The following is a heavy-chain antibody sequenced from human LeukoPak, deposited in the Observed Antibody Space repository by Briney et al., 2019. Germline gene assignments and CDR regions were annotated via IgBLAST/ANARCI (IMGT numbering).Heavy chain of an antibody. V-gene: IGHV4-4*02. J-gene: IGHJ5*02. Sequence: PSGTLSLTCTVSGGSISSSNWWSWVRQPPGKGLEWIGEIYHSGSTNYNPSLKSRVTISVDTSKNQFSLKLSSVTAADTAVYYCARFGYGSGSYYNWFDPWGQGTLVTVSS. D-gene: IGHD3-10*01. CDR2: IYHSGST. CDR3: ARFGYGSGSYYNWFDP. CDR1: GGSISSSNW.